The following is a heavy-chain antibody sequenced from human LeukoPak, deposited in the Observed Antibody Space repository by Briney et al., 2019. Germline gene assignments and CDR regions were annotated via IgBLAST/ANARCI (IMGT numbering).Heavy chain of an antibody. CDR2: ISAYNGNT. J-gene: IGHJ4*02. CDR3: ARGEYYDFWSGRQPSDY. CDR1: GYTFTSYG. Sequence: ASVKVSCKASGYTFTSYGISWVRQAPGQGLEWMGWISAYNGNTNYAQKLQGRVTMTTDTSTSTAYMELRSLRSDDTAVYYCARGEYYDFWSGRQPSDYWGQGTLVTVSS. V-gene: IGHV1-18*01. D-gene: IGHD3-3*01.